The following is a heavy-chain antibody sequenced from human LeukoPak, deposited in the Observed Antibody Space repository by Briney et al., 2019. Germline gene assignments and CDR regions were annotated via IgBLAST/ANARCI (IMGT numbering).Heavy chain of an antibody. J-gene: IGHJ3*02. V-gene: IGHV3-21*01. CDR1: GFTFSSYS. D-gene: IGHD3-9*01. CDR3: ARASSKQLAGYLPDGFDI. CDR2: ISSSSSYI. Sequence: PGGSLRLSCAASGFTFSSYSMNWVRQAPGKGLEWVSSISSSSSYIYSADSVKGRFTISRDNAKNLLYLQMNSLRAEDTAVYYCARASSKQLAGYLPDGFDIWGQGTMVTVSS.